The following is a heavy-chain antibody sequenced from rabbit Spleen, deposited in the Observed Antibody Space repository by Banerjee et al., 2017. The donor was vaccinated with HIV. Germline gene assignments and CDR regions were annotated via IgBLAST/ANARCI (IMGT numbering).Heavy chain of an antibody. D-gene: IGHD4-1*01. CDR1: GFSFSSSYW. CDR2: ITTDSGAT. Sequence: QSLEESGGDLVKPGASLTLTCTASGFSFSSSYWICWVRQAPGKGLEWVACITTDSGATYYASWAKGRFTCSKTSSTTVTLQMTSLTVADTATYFCARDGSGWGANFNLWGQGTLVTVS. V-gene: IGHV1S40*01. J-gene: IGHJ4*01. CDR3: ARDGSGWGANFNL.